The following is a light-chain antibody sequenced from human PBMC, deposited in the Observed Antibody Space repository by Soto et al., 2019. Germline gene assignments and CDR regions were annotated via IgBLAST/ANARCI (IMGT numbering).Light chain of an antibody. Sequence: QSALPQPASVSGSPGQSITISCTGSSSDVGGYNYVSWYQQHPGKAPKLMIYDVSNRPSGVSTRVSGSKSGNTASLTSSGIQAEDEADYYCGSYTSSNTMLVGGGTKLTVL. CDR1: SSDVGGYNY. V-gene: IGLV2-14*01. CDR3: GSYTSSNTML. J-gene: IGLJ2*01. CDR2: DVS.